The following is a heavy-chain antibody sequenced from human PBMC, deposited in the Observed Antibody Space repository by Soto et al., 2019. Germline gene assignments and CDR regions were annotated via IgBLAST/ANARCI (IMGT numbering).Heavy chain of an antibody. CDR3: AWSALSIAVAGYVDV. J-gene: IGHJ6*02. CDR1: GDSVSSNRAA. D-gene: IGHD6-19*01. CDR2: TYYRSKWYN. V-gene: IGHV6-1*01. Sequence: PSQTLSLTCAISGDSVSSNRAAWNWIRQSPSRGLEWLGRTYYRSKWYNDYAVSVKSRITINPDTSKNQFSLQLNSVTPEDTAVYYCAWSALSIAVAGYVDVWGQGTTVTVSS.